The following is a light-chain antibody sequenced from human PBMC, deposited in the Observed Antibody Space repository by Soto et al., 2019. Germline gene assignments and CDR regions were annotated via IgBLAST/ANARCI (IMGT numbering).Light chain of an antibody. CDR2: EGS. J-gene: IGLJ1*01. V-gene: IGLV2-23*01. Sequence: SALTQPASGSGSTAQSITISSTETSSDVGSYNLVSSYQQHPGKAPKRMIYEGSKRPSGVSNRFSGSKSGNTASLTISGLQAEDEGDYYCCSYALIATYVFGTGTKVTVL. CDR3: CSYALIATYV. CDR1: SSDVGSYNL.